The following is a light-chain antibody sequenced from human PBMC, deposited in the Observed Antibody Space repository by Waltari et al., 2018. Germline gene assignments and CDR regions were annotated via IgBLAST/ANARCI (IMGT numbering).Light chain of an antibody. CDR1: SSNIGNNY. V-gene: IGLV1-51*02. J-gene: IGLJ7*01. CDR3: GTWDSSLSGAV. CDR2: ENT. Sequence: QSVLTQPPSVSAAPGQRVTISCSGGSSNIGNNYVPWYHQFPGTAPKLLIYENTERPSGIPGRFSGSKSGTSATLDITGLQAGDEADYYCGTWDSSLSGAVFGGGTHLTVL.